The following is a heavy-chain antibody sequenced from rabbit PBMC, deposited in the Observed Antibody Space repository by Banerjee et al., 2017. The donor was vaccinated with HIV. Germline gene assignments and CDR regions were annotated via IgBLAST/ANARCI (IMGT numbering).Heavy chain of an antibody. Sequence: QSLEESGGDLVKPGASLTLTCTASGFTLSSCWMCWVRQAPGKGPEWIACINTSSGNTVYATWAKGRFTISKTSSTTVTLQMTSLTAADTATYFCARDLAGVIGWNFNFWGPGTLVTVS. CDR1: GFTLSSCW. V-gene: IGHV1S40*01. CDR2: INTSSGNT. D-gene: IGHD4-1*01. J-gene: IGHJ6*01. CDR3: ARDLAGVIGWNFNF.